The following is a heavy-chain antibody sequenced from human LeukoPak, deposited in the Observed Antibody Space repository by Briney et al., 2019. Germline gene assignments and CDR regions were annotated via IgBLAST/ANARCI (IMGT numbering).Heavy chain of an antibody. J-gene: IGHJ3*02. CDR1: GGSFSGYY. D-gene: IGHD6-19*01. CDR3: ARHIAVAGTNGAFDI. Sequence: SETLSLTCAVYGGSFSGYYWSWIRQPPGKGLEWIGEINHSGSTNYNPSLKSRVTISVDTSKNQFSLKLSSVTAADTAVYYCARHIAVAGTNGAFDIWGQGTMVTVSS. CDR2: INHSGST. V-gene: IGHV4-34*01.